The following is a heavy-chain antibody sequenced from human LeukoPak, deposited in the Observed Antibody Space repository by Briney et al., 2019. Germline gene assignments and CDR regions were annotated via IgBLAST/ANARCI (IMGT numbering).Heavy chain of an antibody. J-gene: IGHJ6*04. D-gene: IGHD3-10*01. CDR3: ARGGYYGSGSYYNVGYYGMDV. V-gene: IGHV1-3*01. CDR1: GYTFTSYA. Sequence: ASVKVSCKASGYTFTSYAMHWVRQAPGQRLEWMGRINAGNGNTKYSQKFQGRVTITRDTSASTAYMELSSLRSEDTAVYYCARGGYYGSGSYYNVGYYGMDVWGKGTTVTVSS. CDR2: INAGNGNT.